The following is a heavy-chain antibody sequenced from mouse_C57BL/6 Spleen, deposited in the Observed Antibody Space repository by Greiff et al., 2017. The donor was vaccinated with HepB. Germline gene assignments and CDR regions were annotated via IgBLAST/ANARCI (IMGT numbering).Heavy chain of an antibody. CDR2: IDPETGGT. CDR3: THYSNFYAMDY. J-gene: IGHJ4*01. D-gene: IGHD2-5*01. Sequence: VQLQQSGAELVRPGASVTLSCKASGYTFTDYEMHWVKQTPVHGLEWIGAIDPETGGTAYNQKFKGKAILTADKSSSTAYMELRSLTSEDSAVYYCTHYSNFYAMDYWGQGTSVTVSS. V-gene: IGHV1-15*01. CDR1: GYTFTDYE.